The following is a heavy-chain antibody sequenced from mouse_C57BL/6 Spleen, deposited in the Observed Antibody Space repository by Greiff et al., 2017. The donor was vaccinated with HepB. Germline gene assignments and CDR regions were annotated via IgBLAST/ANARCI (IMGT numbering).Heavy chain of an antibody. Sequence: VQLQQSGPELVKPGASVKISCKASGYTFTDYYINWVKQRPGQGLEWIGWIYPGSGSTKYNEKFKGKATLTRDTSSSTAYMQISSLTSADSAVYSGARGGTRALFDDWGKGTTLTVSS. CDR2: IYPGSGST. V-gene: IGHV1-84*01. CDR3: ARGGTRALFDD. CDR1: GYTFTDYY. J-gene: IGHJ2*01. D-gene: IGHD3-3*01.